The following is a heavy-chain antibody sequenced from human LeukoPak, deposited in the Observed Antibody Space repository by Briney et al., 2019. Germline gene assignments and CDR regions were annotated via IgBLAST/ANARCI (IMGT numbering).Heavy chain of an antibody. CDR1: GFTFSSYW. CDR3: ARRRVYCTNGVCYYFDY. CDR2: IKQDGSEK. V-gene: IGHV3-7*01. J-gene: IGHJ4*02. D-gene: IGHD2-8*01. Sequence: GGSLRLSCAASGFTFSSYWMSWVRQAPGKGLEWVANIKQDGSEKYYVDSVKGRFTISRDNAKNSLSLQMNSLRAEDTAVYYCARRRVYCTNGVCYYFDYWGQGTLVTVSS.